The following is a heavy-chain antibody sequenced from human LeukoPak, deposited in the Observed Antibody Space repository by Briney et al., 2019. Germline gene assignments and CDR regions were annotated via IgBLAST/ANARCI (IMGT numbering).Heavy chain of an antibody. CDR1: GGSISSYY. V-gene: IGHV4-4*09. CDR3: ARQSSGGDFWSGYYWGYMDV. Sequence: PSETLSLTCTVSGGSISSYYWSWIRQPPGKGLGWIGYIYTSGSTNYNPSLKSRVTISVDTSKNQFSLKLSSVTAADTAVYYCARQSSGGDFWSGYYWGYMDVWGKGTTVTVSS. CDR2: IYTSGST. J-gene: IGHJ6*03. D-gene: IGHD3-3*01.